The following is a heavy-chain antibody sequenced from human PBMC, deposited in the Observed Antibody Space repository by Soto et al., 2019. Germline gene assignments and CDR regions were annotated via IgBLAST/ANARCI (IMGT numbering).Heavy chain of an antibody. CDR3: ATAFPVGARLYFDY. J-gene: IGHJ4*02. CDR2: ISYDASNI. D-gene: IGHD1-26*01. Sequence: QVQLVESGGSVVQPGRSLRLSCATSGFTFSAYGMHWVRQTPGRELEWVAVISYDASNIYYADSVKGRFTIFRDNSRNNLYMHMNSLRVEDTAVFYCATAFPVGARLYFDYWGQGSLVIVSS. CDR1: GFTFSAYG. V-gene: IGHV3-30*03.